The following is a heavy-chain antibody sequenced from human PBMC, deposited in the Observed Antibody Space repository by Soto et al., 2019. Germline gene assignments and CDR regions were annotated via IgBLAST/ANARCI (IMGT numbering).Heavy chain of an antibody. Sequence: GESLKISCKGSGYSFTTYWIGWVRQMPEKGLEWMGIIFPGDSDIRYSPSLQGQVTISADESISTAYLQWSSLKASDTAMYYCARCCGPQGQNGNDYFDYWGQGTLVTVSS. D-gene: IGHD5-12*01. J-gene: IGHJ4*02. CDR1: GYSFTTYW. CDR3: ARCCGPQGQNGNDYFDY. V-gene: IGHV5-51*01. CDR2: IFPGDSDI.